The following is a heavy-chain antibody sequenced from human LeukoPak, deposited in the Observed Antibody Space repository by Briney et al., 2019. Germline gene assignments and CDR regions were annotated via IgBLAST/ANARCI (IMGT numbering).Heavy chain of an antibody. CDR3: ARLYFDSTYYFDY. CDR1: GGSISSGGYY. V-gene: IGHV4-31*03. CDR2: IYYSGST. Sequence: PSQTLSLTCTVSGGSISSGGYYWSWIRQHPGKGLEWIGYIYYSGSTYYNPSLKSRVTISVDTSKNQFSLKLSSVTAADTAVYYCARLYFDSTYYFDYWGQGTLVTVSS. J-gene: IGHJ4*02. D-gene: IGHD3-9*01.